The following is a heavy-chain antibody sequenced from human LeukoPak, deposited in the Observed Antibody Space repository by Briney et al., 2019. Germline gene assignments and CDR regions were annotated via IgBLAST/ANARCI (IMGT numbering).Heavy chain of an antibody. CDR1: GGSISSSSYY. D-gene: IGHD3-9*01. CDR3: AREGGDFDWLLKTKRFDP. CDR2: IYYSGST. V-gene: IGHV4-39*02. Sequence: KPSQTLSLTCAVSGGSISSSSYYWGWIRQPPGKGLEWIGSIYYSGSTYYNPSLKSRVTISVDTSKNQFSLKLSSVTAADTAVYYCAREGGDFDWLLKTKRFDPWGQGTLVTVSS. J-gene: IGHJ5*02.